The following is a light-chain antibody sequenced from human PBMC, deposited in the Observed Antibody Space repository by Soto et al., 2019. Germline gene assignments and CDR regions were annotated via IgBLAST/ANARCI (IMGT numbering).Light chain of an antibody. CDR1: SGHSNYA. Sequence: QLVLTQSPSASASLGASVKLTCTLSSGHSNYAIAWHQQRPEKGPRYLMKLNSDGSHSKGDGIPDRFSGSISGAERYLTISSLQSEDEADCYCQTWGTGIQVFGGGTKLTVL. CDR2: LNSDGSH. J-gene: IGLJ2*01. CDR3: QTWGTGIQV. V-gene: IGLV4-69*01.